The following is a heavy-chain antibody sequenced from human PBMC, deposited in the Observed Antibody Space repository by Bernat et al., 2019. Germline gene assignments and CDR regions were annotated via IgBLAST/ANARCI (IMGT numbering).Heavy chain of an antibody. J-gene: IGHJ5*02. CDR3: ARGPSGKSRINWFDP. CDR2: IWYDGSNK. CDR1: GFTFSSYG. V-gene: IGHV3-33*01. Sequence: QVQLVESGGGVVQPGRSLRLSCAASGFTFSSYGMHWVRQAPGKGLEWVAVIWYDGSNKYYADSVKGRFTISRDNSKNTLYLQMNSLRAEDTAVYYCARGPSGKSRINWFDPWGQGTLVTVSS. D-gene: IGHD1-26*01.